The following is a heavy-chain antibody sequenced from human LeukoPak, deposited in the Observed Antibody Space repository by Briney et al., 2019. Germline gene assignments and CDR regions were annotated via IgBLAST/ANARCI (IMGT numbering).Heavy chain of an antibody. CDR2: ISSSSSYI. Sequence: PGRSLRPSCAASGFTFSSYSMNWVRQAPGKGLEWVSSISSSSSYIYYADSVKGRFTISRDNAKNSLYLQMNSLRAEDTAVYYCASHRIGYYFDYWGQGTLVTVSS. J-gene: IGHJ4*02. V-gene: IGHV3-21*01. CDR3: ASHRIGYYFDY. CDR1: GFTFSSYS. D-gene: IGHD2-15*01.